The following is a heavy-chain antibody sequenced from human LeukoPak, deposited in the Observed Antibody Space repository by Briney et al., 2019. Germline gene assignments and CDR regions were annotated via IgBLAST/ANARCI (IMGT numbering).Heavy chain of an antibody. CDR1: GGSISSHY. CDR2: IYYSGST. Sequence: SETLSLTCTVSGGSISSHYWSWIRQPPGKGLEWIGYIYYSGSTNYNPSLKSRVTISVDTSKNQFSLKLSSVTAADTAVYYCARADSGRSISWYYYYMDVWGKGTTVTVSS. V-gene: IGHV4-59*11. J-gene: IGHJ6*03. CDR3: ARADSGRSISWYYYYMDV. D-gene: IGHD6-13*01.